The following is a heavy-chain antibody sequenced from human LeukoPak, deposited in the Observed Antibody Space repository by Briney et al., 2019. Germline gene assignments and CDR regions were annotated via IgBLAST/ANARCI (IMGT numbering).Heavy chain of an antibody. Sequence: SPTLSLTCAISGDSVSSNSAAWNWIRQSPSRGLEWLGRTYYRSKWYNDYAVSAKSRITINPDTSKNQFSLQLNSVTPEDTAVYYCARDHHDYVWGSYRYFDYWGQGTLVTVSS. J-gene: IGHJ4*02. CDR1: GDSVSSNSAA. CDR2: TYYRSKWYN. V-gene: IGHV6-1*01. CDR3: ARDHHDYVWGSYRYFDY. D-gene: IGHD3-16*02.